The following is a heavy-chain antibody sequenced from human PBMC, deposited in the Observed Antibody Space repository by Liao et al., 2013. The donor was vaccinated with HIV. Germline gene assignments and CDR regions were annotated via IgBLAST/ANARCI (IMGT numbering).Heavy chain of an antibody. J-gene: IGHJ5*02. Sequence: QVQLQQWGAGLLKTSETLSLTCAVHGGPFNPYYWTWIRQSPGKGPEWIGEITHRGRSNYRASLKSRVTMSVDTSKNQFSLNLTSLSAADTAVYFCARGNPRFCSGGLCRSVYDAWGQGTLVAVSS. D-gene: IGHD2-15*01. CDR1: GGPFNPYY. CDR3: ARGNPRFCSGGLCRSVYDA. V-gene: IGHV4-34*01. CDR2: ITHRGRS.